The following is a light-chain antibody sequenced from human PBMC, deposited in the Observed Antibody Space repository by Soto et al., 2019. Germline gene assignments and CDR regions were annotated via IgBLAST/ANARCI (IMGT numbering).Light chain of an antibody. V-gene: IGKV1-5*01. CDR2: DAS. J-gene: IGKJ1*01. CDR1: QNISRG. CDR3: QHYSTVWA. Sequence: DIQLTQSPSTLSASVGDRVTITCRASQNISRGLAWYQQKPGKAPNVLIYDASTLESGVPSRFSGSGSGTEFTLTISSLQPEDFATYYCQHYSTVWAFGQGTKVDIK.